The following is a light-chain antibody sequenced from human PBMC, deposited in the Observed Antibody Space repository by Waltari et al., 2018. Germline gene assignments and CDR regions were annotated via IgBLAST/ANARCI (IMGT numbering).Light chain of an antibody. J-gene: IGLJ2*01. CDR2: DGS. CDR1: SSDVGGYNY. CDR3: SSYTSSSTLV. Sequence: QSALTQPASVSGSPGQSITISCTGTSSDVGGYNYVSWYQQHPGKAPNLMIYDGSNRPSGFSYRFSGSKSRNTASLTISGLQAEDEADYYCSSYTSSSTLVFGGGTKLTVL. V-gene: IGLV2-14*03.